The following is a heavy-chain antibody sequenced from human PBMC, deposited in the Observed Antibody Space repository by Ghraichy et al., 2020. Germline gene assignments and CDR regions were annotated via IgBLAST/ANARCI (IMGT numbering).Heavy chain of an antibody. D-gene: IGHD3-3*01. CDR3: ARRSGYIVGGMDV. CDR1: GGSISSGGYY. J-gene: IGHJ6*02. V-gene: IGHV4-31*03. CDR2: IYYSGST. Sequence: SETRSLTCTVSGGSISSGGYYWRWIRQHPGKALEWIGYIYYSGSTSYNPSLKSRVTISVDTSKNQFSLKLSSVTAADTAVYYCARRSGYIVGGMDVWGQGTTVTVAS.